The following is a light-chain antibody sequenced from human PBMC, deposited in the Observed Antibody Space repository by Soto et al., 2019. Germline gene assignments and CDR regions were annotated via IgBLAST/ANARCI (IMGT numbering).Light chain of an antibody. Sequence: EVMITQSPATLSVSPGERATLSRRANQSVRSSLAWYQQKPGQAPRLLIYAASTRATGIPARFSGSGSGTEFTLTINSLQSEDFAVYYCQQYNTWPETFGQGTKVDIK. CDR3: QQYNTWPET. J-gene: IGKJ1*01. CDR2: AAS. CDR1: QSVRSS. V-gene: IGKV3-15*01.